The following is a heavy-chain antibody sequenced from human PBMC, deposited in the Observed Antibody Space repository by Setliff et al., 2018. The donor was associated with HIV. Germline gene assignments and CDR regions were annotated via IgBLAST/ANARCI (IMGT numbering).Heavy chain of an antibody. D-gene: IGHD3-10*01. CDR2: IYRTGST. CDR3: ARGRSEVRGIIYRSLDWFDP. Sequence: LSLTCTVSGGSISSYYWSWIRQPPGKGLEWIGYIYRTGSTKYNPSLKSRVTISVDTSKNQFSLKLSSVTAADTAVYYCARGRSEVRGIIYRSLDWFDPWGQGTLVTVSS. V-gene: IGHV4-59*01. J-gene: IGHJ5*02. CDR1: GGSISSYY.